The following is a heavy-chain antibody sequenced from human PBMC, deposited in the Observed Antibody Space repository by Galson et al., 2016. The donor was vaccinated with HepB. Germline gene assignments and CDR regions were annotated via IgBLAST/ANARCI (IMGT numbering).Heavy chain of an antibody. V-gene: IGHV3-23*01. D-gene: IGHD6-13*01. J-gene: IGHJ5*02. CDR2: ISGSGGST. CDR3: AISLQGAAAGSWFDP. Sequence: SLRLSCAASGFTFSDYALNWVRQAPGKGLEWVSSISGSGGSTLYLDSVKGRFTISRDNSKNTLYLQMTSLRAEDTAIYYCAISLQGAAAGSWFDPWGQGTLVTASS. CDR1: GFTFSDYA.